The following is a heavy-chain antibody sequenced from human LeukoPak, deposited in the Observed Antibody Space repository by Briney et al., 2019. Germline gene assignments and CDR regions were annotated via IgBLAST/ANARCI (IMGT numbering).Heavy chain of an antibody. J-gene: IGHJ6*02. CDR1: GFTFSSYA. CDR2: ISGSGGST. CDR3: AKDEGWLVYYYYGTDV. V-gene: IGHV3-23*01. Sequence: GGSLRLSCAASGFTFSSYAMSWVRQAPGKGLEWVSAISGSGGSTYYADSVKGRFTISRDNSKNTLYLQMNSLRAEDTAVYYCAKDEGWLVYYYYGTDVWGQGTTVTVSS. D-gene: IGHD6-19*01.